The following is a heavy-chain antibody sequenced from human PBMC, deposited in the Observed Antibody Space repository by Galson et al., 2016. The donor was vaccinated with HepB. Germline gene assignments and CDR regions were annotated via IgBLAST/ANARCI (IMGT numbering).Heavy chain of an antibody. V-gene: IGHV4-59*01. CDR2: IYYSGST. CDR3: ATSSGYYGTLF. CDR1: GGSISSYY. D-gene: IGHD3-22*01. Sequence: SETLSLTCTVSGGSISSYYWSWIRQPPGKGLEWIGYIYYSGSTYYKPSLKSRVTISVDTSKNQFFLKLSSVTAADTAVYYCATSSGYYGTLFWGQGTLVTVSS. J-gene: IGHJ4*02.